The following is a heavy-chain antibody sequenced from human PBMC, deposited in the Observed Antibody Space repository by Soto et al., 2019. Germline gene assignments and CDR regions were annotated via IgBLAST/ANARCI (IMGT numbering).Heavy chain of an antibody. CDR1: GGSINSGSYY. Sequence: SETLSLTCAVSGGSINSGSYYWGWIRQPPGKGLEWIGCIYYSGSTYYNPSLKRRVTISVDRSKNQFSLKLISVTAADTAVYFCARVRRTTITAGPNCIDLWGQGTLVTVSS. J-gene: IGHJ5*01. CDR2: IYYSGST. D-gene: IGHD6-6*01. CDR3: ARVRRTTITAGPNCIDL. V-gene: IGHV4-39*01.